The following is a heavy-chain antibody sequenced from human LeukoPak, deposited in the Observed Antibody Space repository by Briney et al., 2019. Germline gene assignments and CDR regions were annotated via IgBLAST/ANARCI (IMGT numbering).Heavy chain of an antibody. CDR3: AKVSPDSRTSGYDGFDY. D-gene: IGHD5-12*01. V-gene: IGHV3-23*01. Sequence: GGTLRLSCSASGFTFSNSGMSWVRQAPGKGLEWVSTISGSGGSTYYADSAKGRFSISRDNSRNTLYLQMNSLKAEDTAVYYCAKVSPDSRTSGYDGFDYWGQGTLAAVSS. CDR1: GFTFSNSG. CDR2: ISGSGGST. J-gene: IGHJ4*02.